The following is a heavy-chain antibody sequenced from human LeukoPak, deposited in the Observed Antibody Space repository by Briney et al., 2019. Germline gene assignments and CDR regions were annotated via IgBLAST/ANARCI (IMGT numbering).Heavy chain of an antibody. D-gene: IGHD2-2*01. CDR3: ARLPPLIVVVPAANGYNWFDP. CDR2: IYSSGTA. J-gene: IGHJ5*02. Sequence: SETLSLTCTVSGGSISGYYWSWIRQPAGKGLECIGRIYSSGTANYNPSLKSRVTMSVDTSKNQVSLKLSSVTAADTAVYYCARLPPLIVVVPAANGYNWFDPWGQGTLVTVSS. CDR1: GGSISGYY. V-gene: IGHV4-4*07.